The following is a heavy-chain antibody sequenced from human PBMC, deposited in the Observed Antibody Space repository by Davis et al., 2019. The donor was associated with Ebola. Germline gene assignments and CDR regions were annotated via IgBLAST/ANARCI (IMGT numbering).Heavy chain of an antibody. J-gene: IGHJ4*02. CDR2: IIGTGGAT. CDR3: AKDITGNTNSDY. V-gene: IGHV3-23*01. Sequence: PGGSLRLSCAASGFPFSSYAMSWVRQAPGQGLEWVSGIIGTGGATYYADSVKGRFIISRDNSKNTLYLQMNSLRVEDTAIYYCAKDITGNTNSDYWGQGTLVTVSS. CDR1: GFPFSSYA. D-gene: IGHD1-7*01.